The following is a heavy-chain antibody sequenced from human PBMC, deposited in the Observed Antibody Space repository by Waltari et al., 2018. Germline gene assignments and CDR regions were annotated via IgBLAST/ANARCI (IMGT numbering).Heavy chain of an antibody. CDR3: ARDYCDRTNCHGMDV. J-gene: IGHJ6*02. CDR1: EFTIGSYA. V-gene: IGHV3-30*04. CDR2: ISYNARNI. Sequence: QVQLVESEGGVVQPGRSLRLPCEASEFTIGSYAMNWVRQAPGKGLEWVAVISYNARNIYYVDSVKGRFTISRDNSKKTLYLQMNSLRAEDTAVYYCARDYCDRTNCHGMDVWGQGTTVTVSS. D-gene: IGHD3-22*01.